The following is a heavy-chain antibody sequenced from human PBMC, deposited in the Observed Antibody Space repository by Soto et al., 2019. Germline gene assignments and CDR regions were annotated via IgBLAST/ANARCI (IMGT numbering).Heavy chain of an antibody. CDR3: ARGGSSDYYYYGMDV. V-gene: IGHV3-33*01. Sequence: QVQLVESGGGVVQPGRSLRLSCAASRFTFSSYGMHWVRQAPGKGPEWVAVIWYDGSNKYYADSVKGRFTISRDNSKNTLYLQMNSLRAEDTAVYYCARGGSSDYYYYGMDVWGQGTTVTVSS. J-gene: IGHJ6*02. CDR1: RFTFSSYG. D-gene: IGHD6-6*01. CDR2: IWYDGSNK.